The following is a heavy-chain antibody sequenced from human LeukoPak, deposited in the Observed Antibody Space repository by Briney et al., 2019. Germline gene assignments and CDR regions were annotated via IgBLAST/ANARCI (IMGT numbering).Heavy chain of an antibody. J-gene: IGHJ3*02. D-gene: IGHD3-10*01. CDR2: ISGSGGST. CDR1: GFTFSSYA. CDR3: AKDRVRISDAFDI. V-gene: IGHV3-23*01. Sequence: GGSLRLSCAASGFTFSSYAMSWVRQAPGKGLEWVSTISGSGGSTYYVDSVKGRFTISRDNSKNTLYLQMNSLRAEDTAVYYCAKDRVRISDAFDIWGQGTMVTVSS.